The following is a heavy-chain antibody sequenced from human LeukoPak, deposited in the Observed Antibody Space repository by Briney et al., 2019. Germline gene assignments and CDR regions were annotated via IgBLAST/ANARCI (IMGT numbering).Heavy chain of an antibody. D-gene: IGHD3-10*01. CDR1: GGSIRDYY. J-gene: IGHJ4*02. Sequence: PSETLSLTCTVSGGSIRDYYWSWIRQPPRKGLEWIGYIYYTGSTNSNLSLRTRVTISVDTSKNQFSLKLSSVTAADTAVYYCARGEGYYYGPDYWGQGTLVTVSS. CDR2: IYYTGST. CDR3: ARGEGYYYGPDY. V-gene: IGHV4-59*01.